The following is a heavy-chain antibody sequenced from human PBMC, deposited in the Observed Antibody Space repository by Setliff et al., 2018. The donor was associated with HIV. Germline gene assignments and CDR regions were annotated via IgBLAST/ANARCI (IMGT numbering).Heavy chain of an antibody. CDR1: GGSISNDY. CDR2: INHSGST. D-gene: IGHD1-26*01. CDR3: ARDSGSYLPYYFDY. V-gene: IGHV4-34*01. Sequence: PSETLSLTCTVSGGSISNDYWHWIRQPPGKGLEWIGEINHSGSTNYNPSLKSRVTISVDTSKDQFSLKLSSVTAADTAVYYCARDSGSYLPYYFDYWGQGTLVTV. J-gene: IGHJ4*02.